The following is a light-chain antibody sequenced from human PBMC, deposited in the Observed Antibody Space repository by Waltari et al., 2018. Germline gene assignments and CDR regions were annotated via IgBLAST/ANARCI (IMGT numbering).Light chain of an antibody. CDR2: GAS. J-gene: IGKJ1*01. CDR3: QQYNNWPPWT. CDR1: QSVSSN. V-gene: IGKV3-15*01. Sequence: EIVMTQSPATLSVSPGERATLSCRDSQSVSSNLAWYQQKPGQAPRLLIYGASTRATCIPARFSGSGSGTEFTLTISSLQSEDCAVYYCQQYNNWPPWTFGQGTKVEIK.